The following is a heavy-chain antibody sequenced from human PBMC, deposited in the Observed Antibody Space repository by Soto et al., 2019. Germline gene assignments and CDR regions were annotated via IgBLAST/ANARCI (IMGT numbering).Heavy chain of an antibody. J-gene: IGHJ4*02. CDR2: ISTDGGNT. Sequence: GGSLRLSCSASGFTFSIYAMHWVRQAPGKGLEYVSSISTDGGNTHYADSVKGRFTISRDNSKNTVYLQMSSLRAEDTAVYYWVKGEYYYDRSGYYPFAYWGQETLVTVS. V-gene: IGHV3-64D*06. CDR3: VKGEYYYDRSGYYPFAY. D-gene: IGHD3-22*01. CDR1: GFTFSIYA.